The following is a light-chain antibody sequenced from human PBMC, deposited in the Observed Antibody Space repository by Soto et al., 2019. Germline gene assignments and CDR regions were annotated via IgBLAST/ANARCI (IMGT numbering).Light chain of an antibody. CDR1: QSVTMSY. J-gene: IGKJ1*01. V-gene: IGKV3-20*01. Sequence: ELVLTQSPGTLSLSPGERATLSCRASQSVTMSYLAWYQQKVGQAPRLLIYGASNRATGIPDRFSGSGSGTDFTLTISSLQPEDFATYYCLQHNSYPRTFGQGTKVEIK. CDR2: GAS. CDR3: LQHNSYPRT.